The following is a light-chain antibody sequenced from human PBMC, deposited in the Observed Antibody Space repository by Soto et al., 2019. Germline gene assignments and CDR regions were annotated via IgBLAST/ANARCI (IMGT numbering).Light chain of an antibody. CDR3: QSYDNSLSAGV. CDR2: DNT. J-gene: IGLJ3*02. Sequence: QSVLTQSPSVSGAPGQRVTISCTGSSSNIGARYDVHWYQQLPGTAPKLLIYDNTNRPSGVPDRFSGSKSGTSASLAITGLQAEDEADYYCQSYDNSLSAGVFGGGTQLTVL. CDR1: SSNIGARYD. V-gene: IGLV1-40*01.